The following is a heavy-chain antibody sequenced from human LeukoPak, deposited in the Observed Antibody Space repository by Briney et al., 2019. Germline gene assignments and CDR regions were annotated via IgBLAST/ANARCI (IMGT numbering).Heavy chain of an antibody. CDR2: ISSSSSTI. J-gene: IGHJ4*02. V-gene: IGHV3-48*01. D-gene: IGHD2-2*01. Sequence: PGGSLRLSCAASGFTFSSYSMNWVRQAPGKGLEWVSYISSSSSTIYYADSVKGRFTISRDNAKNSLYLQMNSLRAEDTAVYYCASRPIYGYCSSTSCFDYWGQGTLVTVSS. CDR3: ASRPIYGYCSSTSCFDY. CDR1: GFTFSSYS.